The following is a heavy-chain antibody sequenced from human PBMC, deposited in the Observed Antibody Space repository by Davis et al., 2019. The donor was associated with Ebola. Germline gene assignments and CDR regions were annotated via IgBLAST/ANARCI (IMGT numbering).Heavy chain of an antibody. J-gene: IGHJ4*02. CDR3: AKLDTAMVTWKPFDY. CDR1: GFTFSSYA. D-gene: IGHD5-18*01. CDR2: ISYDGSNK. V-gene: IGHV3-30-3*01. Sequence: PGGSLRLSCAASGFTFSSYAMHWVRQAPGKGLEWVAVISYDGSNKYYADSVKGRFTISRDNSKNTLYLQMNSLRAEDTAVYYCAKLDTAMVTWKPFDYWGQGTLVTVSS.